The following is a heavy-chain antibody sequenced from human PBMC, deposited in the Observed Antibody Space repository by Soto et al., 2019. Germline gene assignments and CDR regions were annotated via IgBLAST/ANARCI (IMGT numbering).Heavy chain of an antibody. J-gene: IGHJ6*02. CDR2: IYYSGST. CDR1: GGSISSGDYY. Sequence: QVQLQESGPGLGKPSQTLSLTCTVSGGSISSGDYYWSWIRQPPGKGLEWIGYIYYSGSTYYNPALKRRLTISVDTSKNQFSLTPRSPTAADTAVYYCARARIFSNYGRYYYGMDVWGQGTTVTVSS. V-gene: IGHV4-30-4*01. D-gene: IGHD3-10*01. CDR3: ARARIFSNYGRYYYGMDV.